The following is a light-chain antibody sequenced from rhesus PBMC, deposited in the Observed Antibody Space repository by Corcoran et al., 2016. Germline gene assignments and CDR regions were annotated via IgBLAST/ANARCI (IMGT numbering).Light chain of an antibody. CDR2: KES. J-gene: IGKJ3*01. V-gene: IGKV1-22*01. CDR1: QSISSW. Sequence: DIQMTQSPSSLSASVGDTVTITCRASQSISSWLDWYQQKPGKAPKLLIYKESSLQSGVPSRFSGSGFGTDFTLTISSLQPEDFATYYCLQYSSSPFTFGPGTKLDIK. CDR3: LQYSSSPFT.